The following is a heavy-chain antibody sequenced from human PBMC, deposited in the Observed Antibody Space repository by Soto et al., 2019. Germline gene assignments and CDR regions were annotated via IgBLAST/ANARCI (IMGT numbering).Heavy chain of an antibody. J-gene: IGHJ4*02. CDR3: ARLVRYYDSSGYSDY. Sequence: SETLSLTCTVSGGSISSSSYYWGWIRQPPGKGLEWIGSIYYSGSTYYNPSLKSRVTISEDTPKNQFSLKLSSVTAADTAVYYCARLVRYYDSSGYSDYWGQGTLVTVSS. V-gene: IGHV4-39*01. D-gene: IGHD3-22*01. CDR1: GGSISSSSYY. CDR2: IYYSGST.